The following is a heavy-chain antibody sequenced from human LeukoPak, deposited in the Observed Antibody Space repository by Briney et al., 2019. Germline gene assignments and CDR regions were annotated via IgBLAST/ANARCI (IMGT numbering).Heavy chain of an antibody. D-gene: IGHD5-12*01. CDR2: INPNSGGT. J-gene: IGHJ4*02. CDR1: GYTFTGYY. CDR3: ARAWSTRGYSGYDWRYYFDY. V-gene: IGHV1-2*06. Sequence: ASVKVSCKASGYTFTGYYMHWVRQAPGQGLEWMERINPNSGGTNYAQKFQGRVTMTRDTSISTAYMELSRLRSDDTAVYYCARAWSTRGYSGYDWRYYFDYWGQGTLVTVSS.